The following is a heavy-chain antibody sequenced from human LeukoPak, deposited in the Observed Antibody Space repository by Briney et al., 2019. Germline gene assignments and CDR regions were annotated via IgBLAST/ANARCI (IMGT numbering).Heavy chain of an antibody. J-gene: IGHJ4*02. Sequence: SETLSLTCTVSGGSISNYFWNWIRQPAGKGLEWVGRIYASGNTDYNPSLKSRLTMSMDTSKNQFSLRLSSVSAADTAVYFCAREDPLVAARGLDYWGQGTLVTVSS. CDR1: GGSISNYF. D-gene: IGHD2-15*01. V-gene: IGHV4-4*07. CDR2: IYASGNT. CDR3: AREDPLVAARGLDY.